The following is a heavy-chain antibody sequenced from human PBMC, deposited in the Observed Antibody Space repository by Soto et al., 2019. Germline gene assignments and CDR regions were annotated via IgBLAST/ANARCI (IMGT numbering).Heavy chain of an antibody. D-gene: IGHD2-2*01. CDR1: GFTFSSYG. CDR2: ISYDGSNK. CDR3: ARDQNYCISTSCYRAFDI. V-gene: IGHV3-30*03. J-gene: IGHJ3*02. Sequence: GGSLRLSCAASGFTFSSYGMHWVRQAPGKGLEWVAVISYDGSNKYYADSVKGRFTISRDNSKNTLYLQMNSLRAEDTAVYYCARDQNYCISTSCYRAFDIWGQGTMVTVSS.